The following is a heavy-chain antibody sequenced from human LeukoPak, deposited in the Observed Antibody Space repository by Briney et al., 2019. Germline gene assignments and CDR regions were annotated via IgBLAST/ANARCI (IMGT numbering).Heavy chain of an antibody. Sequence: GESLKISCKGSGYSFTSYWIGWVRQLPGKGLGWMGIIYPGDSDTRYSPSFQGQVTISADKSISTAYLQWSSLKASDTAMYYCARQKGYSYGSNWFDPWGQGTLVTVSS. CDR3: ARQKGYSYGSNWFDP. CDR1: GYSFTSYW. CDR2: IYPGDSDT. V-gene: IGHV5-51*01. J-gene: IGHJ5*02. D-gene: IGHD5-18*01.